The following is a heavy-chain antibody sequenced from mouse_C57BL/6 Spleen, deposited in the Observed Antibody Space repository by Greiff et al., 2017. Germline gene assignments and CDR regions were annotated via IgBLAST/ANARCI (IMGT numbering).Heavy chain of an antibody. CDR1: GYTFTDYN. CDR2: INPNNGGT. Sequence: ELQLQQSGPELVKPGASVKIPCKASGYTFTDYNMDWVKQSHGKSLEWIGDINPNNGGTIYNQKFKGKATLTVDKSSSTAYMELRSLTSEDTAVYYCAKRAIKGYAMDYWGQGTSVTVSS. CDR3: AKRAIKGYAMDY. V-gene: IGHV1-18*01. J-gene: IGHJ4*01. D-gene: IGHD3-1*01.